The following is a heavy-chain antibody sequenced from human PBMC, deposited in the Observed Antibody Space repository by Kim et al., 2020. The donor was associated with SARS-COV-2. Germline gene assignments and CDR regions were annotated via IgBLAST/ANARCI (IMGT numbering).Heavy chain of an antibody. CDR1: GFTFSSYW. V-gene: IGHV3-74*01. Sequence: GGSLRLSCAASGFTFSSYWMHWVRQAPGKGLVWVSRINSDGSSTSYADSVKGRLTISRDNAKNTLYLQMNSLRAEDTAVYYCARDPSGREADYWGQGTLVTVSS. J-gene: IGHJ4*02. CDR3: ARDPSGREADY. D-gene: IGHD1-26*01. CDR2: INSDGSST.